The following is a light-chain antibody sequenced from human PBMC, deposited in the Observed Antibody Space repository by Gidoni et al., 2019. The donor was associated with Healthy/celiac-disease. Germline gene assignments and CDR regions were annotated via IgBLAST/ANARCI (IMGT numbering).Light chain of an antibody. CDR2: LGS. Sequence: DIVTTQSPLSLPVTHGEPASISCRSSQSLLHSNGYNYLDWYLQKPGQSPQLLIYLGSNRASGVPDRFSGSGSGTDFTLKISRVEAEDVGVYYCMQALQTPYTFGQGTKLEIK. J-gene: IGKJ2*01. CDR3: MQALQTPYT. V-gene: IGKV2-28*01. CDR1: QSLLHSNGYNY.